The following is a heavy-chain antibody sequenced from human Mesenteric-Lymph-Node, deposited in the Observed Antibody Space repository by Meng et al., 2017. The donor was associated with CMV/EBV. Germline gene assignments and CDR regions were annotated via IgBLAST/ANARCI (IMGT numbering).Heavy chain of an antibody. Sequence: SETLSLTCTVSGGSISSSSYYWGWIRQPPGKGLEWIGSIYYSGSTYYNPSLKSRVTISVDTSKNQFSLKLSSVTAADTAVYYCARGGYDSSGYYYQDDAFDIWGQGTMVTVSS. CDR1: GGSISSSSYY. CDR3: ARGGYDSSGYYYQDDAFDI. J-gene: IGHJ3*02. V-gene: IGHV4-39*07. D-gene: IGHD3-22*01. CDR2: IYYSGST.